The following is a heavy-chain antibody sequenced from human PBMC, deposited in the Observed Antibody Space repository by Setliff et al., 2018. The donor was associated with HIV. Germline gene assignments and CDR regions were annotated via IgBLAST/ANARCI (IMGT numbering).Heavy chain of an antibody. J-gene: IGHJ6*02. CDR3: ARDNVRGPTNAMDV. D-gene: IGHD3-10*01. CDR1: GYTFTSYY. Sequence: ASVKVSCKASGYTFTSYYMHWVRQAPGQGLEWMGIINPSSGSTTYAQKFQGRVTMTRDTSTNTAYMELRSLRSDDTAVYYCARDNVRGPTNAMDVWGQGTTVTVSS. CDR2: INPSSGST. V-gene: IGHV1-46*01.